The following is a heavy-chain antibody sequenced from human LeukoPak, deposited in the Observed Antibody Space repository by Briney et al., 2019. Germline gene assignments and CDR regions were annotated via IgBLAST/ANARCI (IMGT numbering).Heavy chain of an antibody. D-gene: IGHD3-10*01. CDR3: AKGSAQYYFDS. CDR2: ISGSGGST. Sequence: GGSLRLSCAASGFTFSSFGMTWVRQAPGKGLGWVSFISGSGGSTYYADSVKGRFTISRDNSKNTLYLQMNSLRAEDTAFYYCAKGSAQYYFDSWGQGTLVTVSS. CDR1: GFTFSSFG. J-gene: IGHJ4*02. V-gene: IGHV3-23*01.